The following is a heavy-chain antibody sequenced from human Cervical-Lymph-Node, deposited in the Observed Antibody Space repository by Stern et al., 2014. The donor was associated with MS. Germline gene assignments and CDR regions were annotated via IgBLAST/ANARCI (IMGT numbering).Heavy chain of an antibody. CDR1: GYNFIDHA. J-gene: IGHJ4*02. CDR2: KNGGPGTT. V-gene: IGHV1-3*01. D-gene: IGHD4-11*01. CDR3: ARQPDYSDFLDF. Sequence: HVQLVPSGAEAKKPGASMTISCKTSGYNFIDHAIHWVRQAPGQRLERMGWKNGGPGTTKYSQKFQGRFSFTRYKAASAAYMDLSSLSPDDTAVYYCARQPDYSDFLDFWGQGTLVTVSS.